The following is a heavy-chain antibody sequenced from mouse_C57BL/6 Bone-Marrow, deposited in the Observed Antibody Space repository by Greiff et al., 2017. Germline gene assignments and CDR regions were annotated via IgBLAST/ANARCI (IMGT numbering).Heavy chain of an antibody. V-gene: IGHV6-6*01. CDR1: GFTFSDAW. Sequence: EVQLQQSGGGLVQPGGSMKLSCAASGFTFSDAWMDWVRQSPEKGLEWVAEIRNKANNHATYYAESVKGRFTISRDDSKSSFYLQMNSLRAEDTGIYYCTRPHYAWFAYWGQGTLVTVSA. CDR2: IRNKANNHAT. J-gene: IGHJ3*01. D-gene: IGHD1-1*02. CDR3: TRPHYAWFAY.